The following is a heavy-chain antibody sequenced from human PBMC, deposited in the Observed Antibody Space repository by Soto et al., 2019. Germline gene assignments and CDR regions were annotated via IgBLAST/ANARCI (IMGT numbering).Heavy chain of an antibody. J-gene: IGHJ4*02. CDR3: ARYHPSPVPASRWGDFDY. D-gene: IGHD2-15*01. CDR2: ISAYNGNT. Sequence: ASVKVSCKASGYIFVSYGVTWVRQAPGQGLEWMGWISAYNGNTNYAQKLQGRVTMTTDTSTSTAYMELKSLRSDDTAVYYCARYHPSPVPASRWGDFDYWGQGTLVTVSS. V-gene: IGHV1-18*01. CDR1: GYIFVSYG.